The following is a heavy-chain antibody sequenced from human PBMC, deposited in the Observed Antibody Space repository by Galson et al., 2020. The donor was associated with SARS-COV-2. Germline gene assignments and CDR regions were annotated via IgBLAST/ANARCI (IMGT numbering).Heavy chain of an antibody. Sequence: GGSLRLSCAASGFTFDDYAMHWVRQAPGKGLEWVSGISWNSGSIGYADSVKGRFTISRDNAKNSLYLQMNSLRAEDTALYYCAKFSGGIAAAGTLDYWGQGTLVTGSS. D-gene: IGHD6-13*01. J-gene: IGHJ4*02. CDR3: AKFSGGIAAAGTLDY. CDR2: ISWNSGSI. CDR1: GFTFDDYA. V-gene: IGHV3-9*01.